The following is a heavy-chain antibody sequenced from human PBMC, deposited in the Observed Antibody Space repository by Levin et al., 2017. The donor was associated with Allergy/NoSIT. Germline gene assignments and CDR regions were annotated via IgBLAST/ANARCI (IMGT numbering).Heavy chain of an antibody. V-gene: IGHV3-23*01. CDR3: AKARGTIQGTYYDFWSGYYYYYYYGMDV. D-gene: IGHD3-3*01. J-gene: IGHJ6*02. CDR2: ISGSGGST. CDR1: GFTFSSYA. Sequence: GESLKISCAASGFTFSSYAMSWVRQAPGKGLEWVSAISGSGGSTYYADSVKGRFTISRDNSKNTLYLQMNSLRAEDTAVYYCAKARGTIQGTYYDFWSGYYYYYYYGMDVWGQGTTVTVSS.